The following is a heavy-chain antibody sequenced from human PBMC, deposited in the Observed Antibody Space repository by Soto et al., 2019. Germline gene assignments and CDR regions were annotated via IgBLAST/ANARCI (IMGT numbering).Heavy chain of an antibody. CDR3: ARRTYVPTVTSSGYYYYYYMDV. J-gene: IGHJ6*03. CDR1: GGSISSYY. V-gene: IGHV4-59*08. CDR2: IYYSGST. D-gene: IGHD4-17*01. Sequence: SETLSLTCTVSGGSISSYYWSWIRQPPGKGLEWIGYIYYSGSTNYNPSLKSRVTISVDTSKNQFSLKLSSVTAADTAVYYCARRTYVPTVTSSGYYYYYYMDVWGKGTTVTVSS.